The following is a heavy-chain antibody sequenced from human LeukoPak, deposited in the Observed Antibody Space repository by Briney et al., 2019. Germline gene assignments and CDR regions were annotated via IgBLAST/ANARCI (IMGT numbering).Heavy chain of an antibody. D-gene: IGHD6-19*01. CDR3: AGTRVAGTPQYYYYYGMDV. CDR1: GFTFSSYG. J-gene: IGHJ6*02. V-gene: IGHV3-30*03. CDR2: ISYDGSNK. Sequence: GGSLRLSCAASGFTFSSYGMHWVRQAPGKGLEWVAVISYDGSNKYYADSVKGRFTISRDNSKNTLYLQMNSLRAEDTAVYYCAGTRVAGTPQYYYYYGMDVWGQGTTVTVSS.